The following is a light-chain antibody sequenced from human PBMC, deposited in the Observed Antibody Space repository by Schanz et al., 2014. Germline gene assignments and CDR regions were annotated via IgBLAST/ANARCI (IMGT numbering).Light chain of an antibody. V-gene: IGKV3D-20*02. CDR1: QSVSSSY. Sequence: NVLMQSPGTLSLSPGERATFPCRASQSVSSSYLAWYHQQPGQAPRLLIYGASSGATGIPDRFSGSGSGTYFTRSISRLEPEDFAVYYCQQRSNWPGTFGQGTKVEIK. CDR2: GAS. J-gene: IGKJ1*01. CDR3: QQRSNWPGT.